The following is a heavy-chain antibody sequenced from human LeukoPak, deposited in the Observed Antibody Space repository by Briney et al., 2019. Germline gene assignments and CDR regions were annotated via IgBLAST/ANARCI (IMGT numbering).Heavy chain of an antibody. V-gene: IGHV3-7*01. CDR1: EFSFSSHW. Sequence: GGSLRLSCAGSEFSFSSHWMSWVRQAPGKGLEWVANIKEDGSETFYVDSVRGRFTVSRDNAKNSLYLQMSSLRAEDTAVSFCARLYSTGCYGGPDYWGQGTLVAVSS. J-gene: IGHJ4*02. CDR2: IKEDGSET. D-gene: IGHD6-19*01. CDR3: ARLYSTGCYGGPDY.